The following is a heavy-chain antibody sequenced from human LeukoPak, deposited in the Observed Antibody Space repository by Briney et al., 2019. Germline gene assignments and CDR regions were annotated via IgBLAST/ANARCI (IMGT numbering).Heavy chain of an antibody. D-gene: IGHD3-3*01. CDR2: IYYSGST. J-gene: IGHJ4*02. CDR3: ARQFSYYDFWSGYPFDY. CDR1: GGSISSSSYY. V-gene: IGHV4-39*01. Sequence: SETLSLTCTVSGGSISSSSYYWGWIRQPPGKGLEWIGSIYYSGSTYYNPSLKSRVIISVDTSKNQFSLKLSSVTAADTAVYYCARQFSYYDFWSGYPFDYWGQGTLVTVSS.